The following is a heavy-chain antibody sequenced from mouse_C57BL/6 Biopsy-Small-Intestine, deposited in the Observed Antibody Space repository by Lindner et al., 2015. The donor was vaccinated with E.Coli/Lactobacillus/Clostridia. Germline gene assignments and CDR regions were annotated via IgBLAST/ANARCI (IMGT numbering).Heavy chain of an antibody. V-gene: IGHV1-7*01. CDR1: GYKFSSYG. J-gene: IGHJ1*01. CDR2: VNPYDGDT. Sequence: SVKVSCKASGYKFSSYGIDWVRQAPGQGLEWMGWVNPYDGDTKYSQKFQGRVSITTDTSTEMAYMELRSLRSDDTALYLCARHRYPSTSREASDVWGQGTRVTVSS. D-gene: IGHD1-1*01. CDR3: ARHRYPSTSREASDV.